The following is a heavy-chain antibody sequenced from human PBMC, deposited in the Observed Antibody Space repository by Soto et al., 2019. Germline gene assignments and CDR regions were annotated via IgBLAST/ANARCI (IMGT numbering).Heavy chain of an antibody. CDR3: ARGARPVAQSEDGYTPFDF. CDR2: IIPIFGTA. Sequence: ASVKVSCKASGGTFSSYAISWVRQAPGQGLEWMGGIIPIFGTANYAQKFQGRVTMTTDTSTSTAYMELRSLRSDDTAVIFCARGARPVAQSEDGYTPFDFWGQGTLVTVSS. J-gene: IGHJ4*02. D-gene: IGHD2-2*01. V-gene: IGHV1-69*05. CDR1: GGTFSSYA.